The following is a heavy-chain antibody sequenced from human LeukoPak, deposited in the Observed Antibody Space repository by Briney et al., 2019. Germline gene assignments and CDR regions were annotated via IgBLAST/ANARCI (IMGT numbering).Heavy chain of an antibody. CDR3: ARHGGISGVGPTEDY. V-gene: IGHV4-39*01. D-gene: IGHD1-26*01. CDR2: IDNAGST. J-gene: IGHJ4*02. Sequence: WETLSLTCTVSGDSISSSTYYWGWIRQPPGKGLEWIGSIDNAGSTYYNPSLKSRVSISVDTSKAHFSLKLRSATAADTAVYYCARHGGISGVGPTEDYWGQGTLVTLSS. CDR1: GDSISSSTYY.